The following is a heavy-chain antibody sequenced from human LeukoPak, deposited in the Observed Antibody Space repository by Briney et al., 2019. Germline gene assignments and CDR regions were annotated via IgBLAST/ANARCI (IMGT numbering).Heavy chain of an antibody. Sequence: GGSLRLSCAASGFTFDDYGMSWVRQAPGKGLEWVSAISGSGGSTYYADSVKGRFTISRDNSKNTLYLQMNSLRAEDTAVYYCAKEVDIVPYGGLDYWGQGTLVTVSS. V-gene: IGHV3-23*01. CDR1: GFTFDDYG. CDR2: ISGSGGST. CDR3: AKEVDIVPYGGLDY. J-gene: IGHJ4*02. D-gene: IGHD5-12*01.